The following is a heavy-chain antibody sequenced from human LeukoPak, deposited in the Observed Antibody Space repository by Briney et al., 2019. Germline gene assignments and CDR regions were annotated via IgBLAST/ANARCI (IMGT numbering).Heavy chain of an antibody. Sequence: SETLSLTCTVSGGSISSYYWSWIRQPAGKGLEWIGRIHSSGSTDYNPSLKSRATMSVDTSKNQFSLKVRSVTAADTAVYYCAREGSATARPFVSNDYWGQGTLVTVSS. J-gene: IGHJ4*02. CDR3: AREGSATARPFVSNDY. CDR2: IHSSGST. CDR1: GGSISSYY. D-gene: IGHD6-6*01. V-gene: IGHV4-4*07.